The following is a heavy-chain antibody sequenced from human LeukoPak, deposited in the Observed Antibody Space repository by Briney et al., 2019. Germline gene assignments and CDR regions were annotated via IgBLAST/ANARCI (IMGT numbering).Heavy chain of an antibody. V-gene: IGHV4-59*12. CDR1: GGSISSYY. J-gene: IGHJ4*02. CDR2: IYYSGST. Sequence: SETLSLTCTVSGGSISSYYWSWIRQPPGKGLEWIGYIYYSGSTNYNPSLKSRVTISVDTSKNQFSLKLSSVTAADTAVYYCASTRGYYYDSSGYLDYWGQGTLVTVSS. D-gene: IGHD3-22*01. CDR3: ASTRGYYYDSSGYLDY.